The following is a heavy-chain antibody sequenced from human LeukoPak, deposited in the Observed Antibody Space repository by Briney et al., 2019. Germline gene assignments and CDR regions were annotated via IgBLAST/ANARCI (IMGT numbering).Heavy chain of an antibody. D-gene: IGHD3-10*01. V-gene: IGHV1-2*06. CDR2: INPNSGGT. CDR3: ARGGTLNMVRGVGRRDPSLLSLYYFDY. CDR1: GYTFTDYY. J-gene: IGHJ4*02. Sequence: ASVKVSCKASGYTFTDYYMHWVRQAPGQGLEWMGRINPNSGGTNYAQKFQARVTMTRDTSISTAYMELSRLRSDDTAVYYCARGGTLNMVRGVGRRDPSLLSLYYFDYWGQGTLVTVSS.